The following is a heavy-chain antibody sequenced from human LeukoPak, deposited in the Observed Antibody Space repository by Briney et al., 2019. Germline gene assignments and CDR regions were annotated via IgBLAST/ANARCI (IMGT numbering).Heavy chain of an antibody. J-gene: IGHJ6*02. CDR1: GFTFSSYW. D-gene: IGHD6-13*01. CDR2: IKQDGSEK. Sequence: GGSLRLSCEASGFTFSSYWMGWVRQAPGKGLEWVANIKQDGSEKYYVDSVKGRFTISRDNAKNSLYLQMNSLRAEDTAVYYCARGGSSSWYGNYYYGMDVWGQGTTVTVSS. CDR3: ARGGSSSWYGNYYYGMDV. V-gene: IGHV3-7*01.